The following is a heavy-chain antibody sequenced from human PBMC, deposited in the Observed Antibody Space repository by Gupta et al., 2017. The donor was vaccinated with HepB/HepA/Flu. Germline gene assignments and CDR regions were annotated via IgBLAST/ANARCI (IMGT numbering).Heavy chain of an antibody. CDR2: IYYSGST. CDR1: GGSISSSSYY. D-gene: IGHD3-3*01. J-gene: IGHJ5*02. CDR3: ARHKGRYDFWSGEEAGSQWFDP. Sequence: QLQLQESGPGLVKPSETLSLTCTVSGGSISSSSYYWGWIPQPPGKGLEWIGSIYYSGSTYYNPSLKSRVTISVDTSKNQFSLKLSSVTAADTAVYYCARHKGRYDFWSGEEAGSQWFDPWGQGTLVTVSS. V-gene: IGHV4-39*01.